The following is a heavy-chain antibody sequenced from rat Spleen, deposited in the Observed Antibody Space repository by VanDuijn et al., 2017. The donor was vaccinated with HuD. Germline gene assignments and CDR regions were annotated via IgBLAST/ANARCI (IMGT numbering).Heavy chain of an antibody. V-gene: IGHV2-34*01. J-gene: IGHJ3*01. D-gene: IGHD4-3*01. Sequence: VQPSETLSLTCTVSGFSLTSYSVSWVRQPSGKGPEWRGKVWYDGDAAYNSTLKSRLSISRDTSKNQVFLKLNSLQIDDTGIYYCARAGEFGVDRDWLAYWGQGTLVTVSS. CDR1: GFSLTSYS. CDR3: ARAGEFGVDRDWLAY. CDR2: VWYDGDA.